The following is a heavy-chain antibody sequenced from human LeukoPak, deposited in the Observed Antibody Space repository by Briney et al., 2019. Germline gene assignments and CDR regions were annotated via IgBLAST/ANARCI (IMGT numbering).Heavy chain of an antibody. V-gene: IGHV1-2*02. CDR3: ARDRDDSSGYSAFDP. J-gene: IGHJ5*02. D-gene: IGHD3-22*01. CDR2: INPNSGGT. CDR1: GYTFTGHY. Sequence: AASVKVSCKASGYTFTGHYMHWVRQAPGQGLEWMRWINPNSGGTNYAQKFQGRVTMTRDTSISTAYMELSRLRSDDTAVYYCARDRDDSSGYSAFDPWGQGTLVTVSS.